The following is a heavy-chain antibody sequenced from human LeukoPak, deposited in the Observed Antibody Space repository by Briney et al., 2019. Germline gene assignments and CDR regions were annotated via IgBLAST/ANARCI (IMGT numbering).Heavy chain of an antibody. CDR3: TRLTVGPTGTDY. D-gene: IGHD1-26*01. J-gene: IGHJ4*02. CDR2: INSDGSST. Sequence: PGGSLRLSCTASGFTFSTYWMHWVRQAPGKGLVWVSRINSDGSSTSYADSVQGRFTISRDNAKSTLFLQMNSLRAEDTAVYYCTRLTVGPTGTDYWGQGTLVTVSS. CDR1: GFTFSTYW. V-gene: IGHV3-74*01.